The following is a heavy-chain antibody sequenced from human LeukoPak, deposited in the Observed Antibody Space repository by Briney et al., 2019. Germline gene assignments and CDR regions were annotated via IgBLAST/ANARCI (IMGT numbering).Heavy chain of an antibody. Sequence: SETLSLTCTVSGGSISSSSYYWGWIRQPPGKGLEWIGSIYYSGSTYYNPSLKSRVTISVDTSKNQFSLKLSSVTAADTAVYYCARHEPYSSNWIFDYWGQGTLVTVSS. D-gene: IGHD6-13*01. V-gene: IGHV4-39*01. CDR1: GGSISSSSYY. CDR3: ARHEPYSSNWIFDY. J-gene: IGHJ4*02. CDR2: IYYSGST.